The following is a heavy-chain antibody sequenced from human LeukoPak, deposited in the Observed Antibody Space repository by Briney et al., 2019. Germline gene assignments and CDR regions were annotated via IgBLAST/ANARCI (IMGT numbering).Heavy chain of an antibody. J-gene: IGHJ4*02. Sequence: SETLSLTCTVSGGSISSYYWSWIRQPPGKGLEWIGYIYYSGSTNHNPSLKSRVTISVDTSKNQFSLKLSSVTAADPAVYYCAVGRDGYNYYWGQGTLVTVSS. V-gene: IGHV4-59*01. D-gene: IGHD5-24*01. CDR3: AVGRDGYNYY. CDR2: IYYSGST. CDR1: GGSISSYY.